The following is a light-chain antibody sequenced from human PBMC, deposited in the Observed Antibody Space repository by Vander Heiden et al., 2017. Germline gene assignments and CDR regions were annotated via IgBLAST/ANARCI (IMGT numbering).Light chain of an antibody. CDR2: GNS. V-gene: IGLV1-40*01. CDR3: QSYDSSLSGSGV. J-gene: IGLJ2*01. CDR1: RSHIGAGYD. Sequence: QSVLPHPPSVSRAPGQRVTLSCSGSRSHIGAGYDVHWYQQLPGTAPKLIIYGNSNRPAGVPERFSGSKSGTAASLAITGLQAEDEADDDCQSYDSSLSGSGVFGGGTKLTVL.